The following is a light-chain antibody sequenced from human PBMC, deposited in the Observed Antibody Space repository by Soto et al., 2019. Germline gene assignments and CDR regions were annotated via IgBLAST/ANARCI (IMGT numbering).Light chain of an antibody. J-gene: IGKJ1*01. CDR2: GAS. V-gene: IGKV3-20*01. CDR3: HHYGSSPQT. Sequence: EIVLTQSPGTLSLSPGDRATLFCRASQSVSSTHLAWYHQKPGQAPRLLIYGASTRASGIPDRFSGSGSGTDFTLTISRLETEAFEVYYCHHYGSSPQTFGQGTKVDIK. CDR1: QSVSSTH.